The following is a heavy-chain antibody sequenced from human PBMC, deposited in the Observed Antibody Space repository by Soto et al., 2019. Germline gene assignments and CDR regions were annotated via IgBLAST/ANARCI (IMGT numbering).Heavy chain of an antibody. J-gene: IGHJ6*02. D-gene: IGHD3-3*01. Sequence: SETLSLTCTVSGGSISSYYWSWIRQPPGKGLEWIGYIYYSGSTNYNPSLKSRVTISVDTSKNQFSLKLSSVTAADTAVYYRAREPYDFWSGYYYYGMDVWGQGTTVTVSS. CDR2: IYYSGST. V-gene: IGHV4-59*01. CDR1: GGSISSYY. CDR3: AREPYDFWSGYYYYGMDV.